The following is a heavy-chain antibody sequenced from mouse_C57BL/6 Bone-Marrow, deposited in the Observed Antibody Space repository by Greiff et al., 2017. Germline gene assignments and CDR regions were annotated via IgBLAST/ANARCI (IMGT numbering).Heavy chain of an antibody. CDR3: ARSGIIYYYGSSPWFAY. J-gene: IGHJ3*01. Sequence: QVQLKESDAELVKPGASVKISCKVSGYTFTDHTIHWMKQRPEQGLEWIGYIYPRDGSTKYNEKFKGKATLTADKSSSTAYMQLNSLTSEDSAVYFCARSGIIYYYGSSPWFAYWGQGTLVTVSA. V-gene: IGHV1-78*01. CDR2: IYPRDGST. CDR1: GYTFTDHT. D-gene: IGHD1-1*01.